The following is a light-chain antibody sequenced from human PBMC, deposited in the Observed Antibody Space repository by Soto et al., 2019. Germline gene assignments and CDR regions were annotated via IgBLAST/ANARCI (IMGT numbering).Light chain of an antibody. CDR1: QSISTY. Sequence: DIQMTQSPSSLSASVGDRVTITCLASQSISTYLNWYQQKSGIAPKVLIYTASRLKSGVPSRFSGGGSGTDFTLTISRLQPEDFDTYYCQQGYSTPYTFGQGSK. CDR2: TAS. J-gene: IGKJ2*01. V-gene: IGKV1-39*01. CDR3: QQGYSTPYT.